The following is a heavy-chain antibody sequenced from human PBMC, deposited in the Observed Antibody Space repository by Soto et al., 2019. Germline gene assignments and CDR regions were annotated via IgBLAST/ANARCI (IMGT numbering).Heavy chain of an antibody. D-gene: IGHD3-22*01. J-gene: IGHJ4*02. CDR1: GFTFSSYA. CDR3: ARDRDDSSGYYYFDY. CDR2: ISYDGSNK. V-gene: IGHV3-30-3*01. Sequence: QVQLVESGGGVVQPGRSLRLSCAASGFTFSSYAMHWVRQAPGKGLEWVAVISYDGSNKYYEDSVKGRFTISRDKSKNTLYLQMNSLRAEDTAVYYCARDRDDSSGYYYFDYWGQGTLVTVSS.